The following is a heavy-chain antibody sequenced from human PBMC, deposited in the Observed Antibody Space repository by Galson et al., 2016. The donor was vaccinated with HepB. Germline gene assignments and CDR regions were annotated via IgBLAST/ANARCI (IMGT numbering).Heavy chain of an antibody. J-gene: IGHJ4*02. CDR3: ARTMANAAIFGGPIDY. CDR1: GYTFTSYY. CDR2: VNPSGGST. Sequence: VKVSCKASGYTFTSYYLHWVRQAPGQGLEWMGIVNPSGGSTSYTQRFQGRVTMTRDTSTNTFYMELSSLTSEDTAVYYRARTMANAAIFGGPIDYWGQGVLVTVSS. V-gene: IGHV1-46*01. D-gene: IGHD3-10*01.